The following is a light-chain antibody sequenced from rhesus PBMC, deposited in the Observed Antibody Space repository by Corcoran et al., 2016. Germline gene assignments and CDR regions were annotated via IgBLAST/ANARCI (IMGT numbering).Light chain of an antibody. CDR1: QGISSW. Sequence: DIQMTQSPSSLSASVGDTVTITCRASQGISSWLAWYQQKPGKAPKLLFYKASSLQSGVPSRFSGIGSGTDFTLTISSLQSEDFATYYCQQYSSRPYSFGQGTKVEIK. V-gene: IGKV1-22*01. J-gene: IGKJ2*01. CDR2: KAS. CDR3: QQYSSRPYS.